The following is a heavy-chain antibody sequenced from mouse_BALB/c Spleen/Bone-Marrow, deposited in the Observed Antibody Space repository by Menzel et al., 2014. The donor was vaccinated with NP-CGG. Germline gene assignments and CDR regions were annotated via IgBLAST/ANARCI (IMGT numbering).Heavy chain of an antibody. J-gene: IGHJ3*01. CDR2: INPSSDYT. Sequence: QVQPQQSGAELARPGASVKMSCKASGYTFTSYTIHWVKQRPGQGLEWIGYINPSSDYTNYNQKFKDKATLTADRSSSTAYMQLSSLTSEDSAVYYCAREGLRAWFVYWGQGTLVTVSA. V-gene: IGHV1-4*01. CDR3: AREGLRAWFVY. CDR1: GYTFTSYT. D-gene: IGHD2-4*01.